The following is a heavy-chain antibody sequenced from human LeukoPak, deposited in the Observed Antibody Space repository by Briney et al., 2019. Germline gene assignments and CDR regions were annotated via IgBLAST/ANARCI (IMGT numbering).Heavy chain of an antibody. J-gene: IGHJ4*02. CDR1: GFTFSSYS. CDR3: ARDSDYYYDSSGYDY. D-gene: IGHD3-22*01. CDR2: ISSGSSYI. V-gene: IGHV3-21*01. Sequence: GGSLRLSCAASGFTFSSYSMNWVRQAPGKGLEWVSSISSGSSYIYYADSVKGRFTISRDNAKNSLYLQMNSLRAEDTAVYYCARDSDYYYDSSGYDYWGQGTLVTVSS.